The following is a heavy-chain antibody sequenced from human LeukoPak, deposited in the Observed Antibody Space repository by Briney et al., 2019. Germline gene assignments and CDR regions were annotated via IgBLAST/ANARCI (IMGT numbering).Heavy chain of an antibody. V-gene: IGHV3-23*01. D-gene: IGHD3-10*02. J-gene: IGHJ6*02. CDR3: AKDLFGAAASFHYGMDV. CDR2: ISGSGGST. Sequence: GGSLRLSCAASGFTFSSYAMTWGRHAPGKGLDWVSTISGSGGSTYYADSVKGRFTISRDNSKNTLYLQMNSLRVEDTAVYYCAKDLFGAAASFHYGMDVWGQGTTVTVSS. CDR1: GFTFSSYA.